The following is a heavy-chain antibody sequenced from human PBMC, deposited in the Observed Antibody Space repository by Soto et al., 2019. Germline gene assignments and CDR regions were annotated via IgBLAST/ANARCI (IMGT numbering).Heavy chain of an antibody. CDR3: ARDRIAVAGTDIYYYYSGMDV. Sequence: GASVKVSCKASGYTFTSYYMHWVRQAPGQRLEWMGWINAGNDNTKYSQKFQGRVTITRDTSASTAYMELSSLRSEDTAVYYCARDRIAVAGTDIYYYYSGMDVWGQGTTVTV. V-gene: IGHV1-3*01. D-gene: IGHD6-19*01. CDR2: INAGNDNT. CDR1: GYTFTSYY. J-gene: IGHJ6*02.